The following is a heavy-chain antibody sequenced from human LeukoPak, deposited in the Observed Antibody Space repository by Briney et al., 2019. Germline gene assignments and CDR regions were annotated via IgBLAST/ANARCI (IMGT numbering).Heavy chain of an antibody. D-gene: IGHD3-10*01. CDR2: IKQDGSEK. CDR1: GFTFSSYW. V-gene: IGHV3-7*01. Sequence: PGGSLRLSCAASGFTFSSYWMSWVRQAPGKGLEWVANIKQDGSEKYYVDSVKGRFTISRDNAKNSLYLQMNSLRAEDTAVYYCASSSQYYYGSGSYYYWGQGTLVTVSS. J-gene: IGHJ4*02. CDR3: ASSSQYYYGSGSYYY.